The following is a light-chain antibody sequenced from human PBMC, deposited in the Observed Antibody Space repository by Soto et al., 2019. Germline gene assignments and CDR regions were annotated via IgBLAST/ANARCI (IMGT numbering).Light chain of an antibody. Sequence: EIVMTQSPATLSVSPGERATLSCRASQSVSSNLAWYQQKPGQAPRPLIYGASTRATGIPARFSGNGFGTEFTLTISSLQSEDFAVYYCQQYNNWLWTFGQGTKVEIK. CDR1: QSVSSN. J-gene: IGKJ1*01. CDR3: QQYNNWLWT. CDR2: GAS. V-gene: IGKV3-15*01.